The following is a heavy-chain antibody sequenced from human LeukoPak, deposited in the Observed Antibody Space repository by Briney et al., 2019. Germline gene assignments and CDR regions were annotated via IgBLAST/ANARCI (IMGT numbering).Heavy chain of an antibody. CDR1: RCTFSDAY. J-gene: IGHJ4*02. D-gene: IGHD1-14*01. V-gene: IGHV1-2*02. CDR3: APDHSSIL. Sequence: ASVKVSRKASRCTFSDAYMHWVRQAPAQGLEWMGWIDPNSGDTKYAQKFQGRVIMTRDTSISTAHMELNRLTSDDTAVYYGAPDHSSILWGQGTLVTVSS. CDR2: IDPNSGDT.